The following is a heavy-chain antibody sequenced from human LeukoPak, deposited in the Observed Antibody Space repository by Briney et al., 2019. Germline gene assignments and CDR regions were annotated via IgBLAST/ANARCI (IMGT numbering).Heavy chain of an antibody. CDR3: AKASRSGTWSYYGMDV. CDR1: GFTFDGYA. V-gene: IGHV3-43*02. J-gene: IGHJ6*02. CDR2: ISGDGGRT. Sequence: PGGSLSLSCAASGFTFDGYAMHWVRQAPGKGLEWVSVISGDGGRTYYADSVKGRFTISRDNSKNSLYLQLDTLRTEDSALYYCAKASRSGTWSYYGMDVWGQGTTVTVSS. D-gene: IGHD2-15*01.